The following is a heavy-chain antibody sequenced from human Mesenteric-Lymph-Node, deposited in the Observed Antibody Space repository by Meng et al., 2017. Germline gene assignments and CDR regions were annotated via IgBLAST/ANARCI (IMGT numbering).Heavy chain of an antibody. CDR1: GGKFTRFV. CDR3: ARLDLGLAH. Sequence: QVQLVQSGAEVKKPGSSGKVSCKASGGKFTRFVFNWVRQAPGQGLEWMGGIIPILGTTNYAEKFRGRLTISADTSARTAYMELTSLNSDDTAVYYCARLDLGLAHWGQGTLVTVSS. CDR2: IIPILGTT. V-gene: IGHV1-69*10. D-gene: IGHD3-16*01. J-gene: IGHJ4*02.